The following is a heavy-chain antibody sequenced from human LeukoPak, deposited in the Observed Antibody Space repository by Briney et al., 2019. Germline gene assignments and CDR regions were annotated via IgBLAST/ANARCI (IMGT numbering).Heavy chain of an antibody. CDR2: IIPILGIA. CDR3: ARAGYDSSGYYERPFDY. V-gene: IGHV1-69*04. Sequence: GASVKVSCKASGGTFSSYAISWVRQAPGQGLEWMGRIIPILGIANYAQKFQGRVTITADKSTSTAYMELSSLRSEDTAVYYCARAGYDSSGYYERPFDYWGQGTLVTVSS. CDR1: GGTFSSYA. D-gene: IGHD3-22*01. J-gene: IGHJ4*02.